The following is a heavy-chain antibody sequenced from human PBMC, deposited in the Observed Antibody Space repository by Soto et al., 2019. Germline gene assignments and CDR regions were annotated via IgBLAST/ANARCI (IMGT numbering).Heavy chain of an antibody. J-gene: IGHJ5*02. V-gene: IGHV4-59*01. CDR3: AREGGSTGPLSNWFDP. D-gene: IGHD1-1*01. CDR1: GVSISSYY. Sequence: ETLSLTCPVSGVSISSYYWSWIRQPPGKGLEWIGYIYYSGSTNYNPSLKSRVTISVDTSKNQFSLKLSSVTAADTAVYYCAREGGSTGPLSNWFDPWGQGTLVTVYS. CDR2: IYYSGST.